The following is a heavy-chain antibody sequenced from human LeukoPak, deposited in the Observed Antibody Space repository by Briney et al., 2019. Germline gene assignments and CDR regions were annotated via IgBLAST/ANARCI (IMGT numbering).Heavy chain of an antibody. CDR2: IYTSGST. D-gene: IGHD6-13*01. J-gene: IGHJ6*03. V-gene: IGHV4-4*07. Sequence: ASETLSLTCTVSGGSISSYYWSWIRQPAGKGLEWIGRIYTSGSTNYNPSLKSRVTISVDKSKNQSSLKLSSVTAADTAVYYCAREVKQQLVLYYYYYMDVWGKGTTVTVSS. CDR1: GGSISSYY. CDR3: AREVKQQLVLYYYYYMDV.